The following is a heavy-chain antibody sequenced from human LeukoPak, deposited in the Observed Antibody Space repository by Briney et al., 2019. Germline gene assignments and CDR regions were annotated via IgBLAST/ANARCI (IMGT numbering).Heavy chain of an antibody. CDR3: ARRVLEWLGGGFDP. CDR2: IYYSGST. Sequence: TSETLSLTCTVSGGSISSYYWSWNRQPPGKGLEWIGYIYYSGSTHYNPSLKSRVTISVDTSKNQFSLKLSSVTAADTAVYYCARRVLEWLGGGFDPWGQGTLVTVSS. V-gene: IGHV4-59*01. CDR1: GGSISSYY. D-gene: IGHD3-3*01. J-gene: IGHJ5*02.